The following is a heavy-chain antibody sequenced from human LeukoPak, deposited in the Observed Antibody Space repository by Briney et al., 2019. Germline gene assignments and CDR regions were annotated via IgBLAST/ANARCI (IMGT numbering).Heavy chain of an antibody. D-gene: IGHD6-19*01. J-gene: IGHJ4*02. Sequence: HTGGSLRFSCAASGFAFSSYAMNWVRQAPGKGLQWVSAISGSGGSTYYADSVKGRFTISRDNSKNTLYLQMNSLRAEDTAVYYCAKDHSSGWPDCFDYWGQGALVTVSS. CDR1: GFAFSSYA. V-gene: IGHV3-23*01. CDR3: AKDHSSGWPDCFDY. CDR2: ISGSGGST.